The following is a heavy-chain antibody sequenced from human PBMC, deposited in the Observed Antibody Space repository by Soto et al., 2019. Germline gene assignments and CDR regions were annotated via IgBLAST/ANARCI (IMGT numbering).Heavy chain of an antibody. V-gene: IGHV3-30-3*01. CDR1: GFSFSNYV. CDR3: ARDPPRQLQPFDY. D-gene: IGHD2-2*01. Sequence: PGGSLRLSCAASGFSFSNYVIHWVRQAPGRGLEWVAILSDDGNNEYYADSVQGRFTISRDNSKNTLYLQMNSLRTEDTAVYYCARDPPRQLQPFDYWGQGTLVAVSS. CDR2: LSDDGNNE. J-gene: IGHJ4*02.